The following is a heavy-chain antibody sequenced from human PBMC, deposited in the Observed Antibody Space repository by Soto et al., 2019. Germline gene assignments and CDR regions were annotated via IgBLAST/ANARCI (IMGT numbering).Heavy chain of an antibody. CDR2: INPNSGGT. CDR3: ARDNRSGSGSRYVAFDI. J-gene: IGHJ3*02. Sequence: GASVKVSCKASGDTFTGYYMHWVRQAPGQGLEWMGWINPNSGGTDYAQKFQGWVTMTRDTSISTAYMELSRLRSDDTAVYYCARDNRSGSGSRYVAFDIWGQGTMVTVS. V-gene: IGHV1-2*04. D-gene: IGHD1-26*01. CDR1: GDTFTGYY.